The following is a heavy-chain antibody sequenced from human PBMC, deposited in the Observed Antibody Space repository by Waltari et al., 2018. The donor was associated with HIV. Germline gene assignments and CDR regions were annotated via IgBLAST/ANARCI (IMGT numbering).Heavy chain of an antibody. D-gene: IGHD6-13*01. V-gene: IGHV4-61*08. J-gene: IGHJ6*02. CDR1: GGSVSSGDYS. CDR2: IFYSGIT. Sequence: QVRLQQSGPGLVKPSETLSLTCTVSGGSVSSGDYSWSWIRQPPGKGLEWIGFIFYSGITKYSPSLKSRITISIDTSKNQFSLQLSSVTAADTAVYYCVRDRQQLAPNYYYYGMDVWGQGTTVTVSS. CDR3: VRDRQQLAPNYYYYGMDV.